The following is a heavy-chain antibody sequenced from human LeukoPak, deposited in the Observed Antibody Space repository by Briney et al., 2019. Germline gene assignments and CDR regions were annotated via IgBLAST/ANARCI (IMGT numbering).Heavy chain of an antibody. V-gene: IGHV3-20*04. J-gene: IGHJ5*02. Sequence: GGSLRFSCEGSGFTFGDYGMSWVRQAPGEGPEWGAGISWNSDSTGYPHSVKGRFTISRDNANNSLYLKMNSLRVEDTALYYCARDRRSITGTEWFDPWGQGTLVTVSS. CDR3: ARDRRSITGTEWFDP. CDR2: ISWNSDST. CDR1: GFTFGDYG. D-gene: IGHD1-20*01.